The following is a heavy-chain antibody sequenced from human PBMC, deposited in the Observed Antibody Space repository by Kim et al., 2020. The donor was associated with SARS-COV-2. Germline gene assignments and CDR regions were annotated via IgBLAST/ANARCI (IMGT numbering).Heavy chain of an antibody. CDR1: GGSISSYY. CDR3: ARDSLPDGDYVGYYYYGMDV. V-gene: IGHV4-59*01. CDR2: IYYSGST. D-gene: IGHD4-17*01. Sequence: SETLSLTCTVSGGSISSYYWSWIRQPPGKGLEWIGYIYYSGSTNYNPSLKSRVTISVDTSKNQFSLKLSSVTAADTAVYYCARDSLPDGDYVGYYYYGMDVWGQGTTVTVSS. J-gene: IGHJ6*02.